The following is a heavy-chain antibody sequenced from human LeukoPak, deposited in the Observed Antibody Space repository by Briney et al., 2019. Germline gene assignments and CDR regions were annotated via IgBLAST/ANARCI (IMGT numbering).Heavy chain of an antibody. CDR1: GFTFSSYW. Sequence: PGGSLRLSCAASGFTFSSYWMSWVRQAPGKGLEWVANIKQDGSEKYYVDSVKGRFTISRDNAKNSLYLQMNSLRAEDTAVYYCARDRGDYYGSGSNSDYWGQGTLVTVSS. CDR2: IKQDGSEK. D-gene: IGHD3-10*01. V-gene: IGHV3-7*01. CDR3: ARDRGDYYGSGSNSDY. J-gene: IGHJ4*02.